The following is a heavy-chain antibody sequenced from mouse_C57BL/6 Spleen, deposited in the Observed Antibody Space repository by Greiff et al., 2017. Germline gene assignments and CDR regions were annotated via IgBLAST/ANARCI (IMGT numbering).Heavy chain of an antibody. V-gene: IGHV1-55*01. D-gene: IGHD4-1*01. CDR2: IYPGSGST. J-gene: IGHJ2*01. CDR1: GYAFSSSW. Sequence: VQLQQSGPELVKPGASVKISCKASGYAFSSSWMNWVKQRPGQGLEWIGDIYPGSGSTNYNEKFKSKATLTVDTSSSTAYMQLSSLTSEDSAVYYCATGLGRWDFDYWGQGTTLTVSS. CDR3: ATGLGRWDFDY.